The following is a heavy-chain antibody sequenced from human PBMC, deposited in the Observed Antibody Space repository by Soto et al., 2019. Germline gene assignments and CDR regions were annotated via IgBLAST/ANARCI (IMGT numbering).Heavy chain of an antibody. Sequence: SETLSLTCTVSGGSISSSSYYWGWIRQPPGKGLEWIGNIYHSGSTYYNPSLKSRVTISVDTSKNQFSLKLSSVTAADTAVYYCARRYGYSFDYWGQGTLVTVSS. CDR2: IYHSGST. D-gene: IGHD1-1*01. CDR3: ARRYGYSFDY. J-gene: IGHJ4*02. V-gene: IGHV4-39*07. CDR1: GGSISSSSYY.